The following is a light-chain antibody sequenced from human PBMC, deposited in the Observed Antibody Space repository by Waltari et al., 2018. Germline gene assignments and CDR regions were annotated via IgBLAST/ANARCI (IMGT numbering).Light chain of an antibody. CDR1: NIGEKN. CDR2: DDT. J-gene: IGLJ1*01. V-gene: IGLV3-21*04. Sequence: SYVLTQAPSLSVAPGKTASITCGANNIGEKNVNWYQQRPGLAPTLVIYDDTDRPPGIPERFSASNSRNTATLTISSVEAGDEADYYCQVWDNSNDQYVFGPGTKVSVL. CDR3: QVWDNSNDQYV.